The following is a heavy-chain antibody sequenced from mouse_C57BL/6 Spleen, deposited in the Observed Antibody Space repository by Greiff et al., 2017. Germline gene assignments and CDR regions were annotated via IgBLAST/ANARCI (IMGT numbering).Heavy chain of an antibody. Sequence: QVQLQQPGAELVRPGTSVKLSCKASGYTFTSYWMHWVKQRPGQGLAWIGVIDPSDSYTNYNQKFKGKATLTVDTSSSTAYMQLSSLTSEDSAVYYWARGAGVDYWGQGTTLTVSS. D-gene: IGHD3-3*01. CDR3: ARGAGVDY. J-gene: IGHJ2*01. V-gene: IGHV1-59*01. CDR1: GYTFTSYW. CDR2: IDPSDSYT.